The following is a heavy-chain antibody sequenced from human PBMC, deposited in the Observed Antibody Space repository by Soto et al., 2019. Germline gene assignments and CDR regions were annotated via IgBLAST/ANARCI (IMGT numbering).Heavy chain of an antibody. CDR1: GGSISSSSYY. Sequence: QLQLQESGPGLVKPSETLSLTCTVSGGSISSSSYYWGWIRQPPGKGLEWIGSIYYSGSTYYNPSLKSRVPTSDVTSNNESSLTLISVTAPDTAVYYCASQFGGGTPFHYDLVNGLWYGAFDSWGQGTMGTVSS. V-gene: IGHV4-39*01. J-gene: IGHJ3*02. CDR2: IYYSGST. D-gene: IGHD3-9*01. CDR3: ASQFGGGTPFHYDLVNGLWYGAFDS.